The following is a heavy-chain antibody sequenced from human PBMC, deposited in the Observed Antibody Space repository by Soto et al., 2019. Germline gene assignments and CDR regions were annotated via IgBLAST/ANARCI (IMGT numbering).Heavy chain of an antibody. CDR3: AGRPIAVAGTHFDY. J-gene: IGHJ4*02. CDR2: ISGSGGST. V-gene: IGHV3-23*01. D-gene: IGHD6-19*01. Sequence: PGGSLRLSCAASGFTFSTYAMSWVRQAPGKGLEWVSAISGSGGSTYYADSVKGRFTISRDNSKNTLYLQMNSLRAEDTAVYYCAGRPIAVAGTHFDYWGQGTLVTVSS. CDR1: GFTFSTYA.